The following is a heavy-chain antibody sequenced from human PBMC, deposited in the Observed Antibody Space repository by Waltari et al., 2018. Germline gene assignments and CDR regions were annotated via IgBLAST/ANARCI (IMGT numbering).Heavy chain of an antibody. V-gene: IGHV1-2*05. J-gene: IGHJ3*01. Sequence: QVTLVQSGAEMKQRGDSVKVSCATSGYTFTGYFIHWVRQAPGQGLEWMGRINPNSGGKNYAQKFQGRVTLTRDKSINTAYMDLSRLTSDDTGMYYCATWRENAFDVWGQGTMVTVST. CDR2: INPNSGGK. CDR3: ATWRENAFDV. D-gene: IGHD1-1*01. CDR1: GYTFTGYF.